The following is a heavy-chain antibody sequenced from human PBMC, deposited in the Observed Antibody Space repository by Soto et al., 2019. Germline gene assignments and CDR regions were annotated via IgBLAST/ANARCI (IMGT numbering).Heavy chain of an antibody. V-gene: IGHV1-69*06. CDR2: IIPIFRTA. J-gene: IGHJ6*02. CDR3: ASRTLIAAAANYYYAMDV. CDR1: GGTFSSYA. D-gene: IGHD6-13*01. Sequence: SVKVSCKVSGGTFSSYAISWVRQAPGQGLEWMGGIIPIFRTANYAQNFQGTVTITADKSTSTAYMELSSLRSEDTAVYYCASRTLIAAAANYYYAMDVWGQGTTVTVS.